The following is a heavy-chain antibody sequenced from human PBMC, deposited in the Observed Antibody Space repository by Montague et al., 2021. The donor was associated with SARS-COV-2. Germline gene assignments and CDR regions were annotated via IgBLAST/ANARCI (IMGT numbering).Heavy chain of an antibody. CDR2: ISYSGST. V-gene: IGHV4-59*01. CDR1: GGSISSYY. Sequence: SETLSLTCTVSGGSISSYYWSWIRQPPGKGLEWIGYISYSGSTNYNPSLKSRVTMSVDTSKNHFSLKLNSVTAADTAVYYCARDGCSGGSCYYNWFDPWGQGTLVTVSP. J-gene: IGHJ5*02. D-gene: IGHD2-15*01. CDR3: ARDGCSGGSCYYNWFDP.